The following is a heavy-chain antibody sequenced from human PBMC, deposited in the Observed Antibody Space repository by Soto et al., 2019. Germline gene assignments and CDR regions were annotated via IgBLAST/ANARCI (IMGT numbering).Heavy chain of an antibody. V-gene: IGHV4-31*03. CDR3: ASFSGATYGDYGGGINY. Sequence: PSETLSLTCTVSGGSISSEGYYWSWFRQLPGKGLEWIGDIYYSGSTYYNPSLKSRLTMSGDASKNQFSLKLTSVTAADTAVYFCASFSGATYGDYGGGINYWGQGTLVTVSS. CDR1: GGSISSEGYY. D-gene: IGHD4-17*01. J-gene: IGHJ4*02. CDR2: IYYSGST.